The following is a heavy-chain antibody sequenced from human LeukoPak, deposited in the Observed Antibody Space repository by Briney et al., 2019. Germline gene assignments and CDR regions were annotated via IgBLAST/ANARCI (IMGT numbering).Heavy chain of an antibody. J-gene: IGHJ4*02. CDR3: ARDHGSGWTWAYDY. CDR1: GGSISSYY. CDR2: IYYSGST. Sequence: SETLSLTCTVSGGSISSYYWSWIRQPPGKGLEWIGYIYYSGSTNYNPSLKSRVTISVDTSKNQFSLKLSSVTAADTAVYYCARDHGSGWTWAYDYWGQGTLVTVSS. V-gene: IGHV4-59*01. D-gene: IGHD6-19*01.